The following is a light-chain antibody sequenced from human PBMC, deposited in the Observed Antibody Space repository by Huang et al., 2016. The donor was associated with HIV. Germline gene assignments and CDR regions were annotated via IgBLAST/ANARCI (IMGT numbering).Light chain of an antibody. CDR3: HQSRSFPYT. Sequence: DIVLTQSPDFQSVTPKEKVTITCRASQSIGNSLHWYQQKPGQSPSLLIKYASQSSSGVPSRFSGSGFGTDFTLTINSLESEDAPTYYCHQSRSFPYTFGQGTRLEIK. V-gene: IGKV6-21*02. CDR1: QSIGNS. CDR2: YAS. J-gene: IGKJ2*01.